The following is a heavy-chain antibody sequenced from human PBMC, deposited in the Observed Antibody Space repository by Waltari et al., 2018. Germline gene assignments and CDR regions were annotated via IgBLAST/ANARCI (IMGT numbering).Heavy chain of an antibody. CDR3: ARMVRGYCSSTSCHTDH. CDR2: IYYSWST. V-gene: IGHV4-39*07. J-gene: IGHJ4*02. CDR1: GGSISSSSYY. Sequence: QLQLQESGPGLVKPSETLSLTCTVSGGSISSSSYYWGWVRQPPGKGLEWLGIIYYSWSTYSNPPLKSRVTISVATSKNQFSLRVSSVTAADTAVFYCARMVRGYCSSTSCHTDHWGQGTLVTVSS. D-gene: IGHD2-2*01.